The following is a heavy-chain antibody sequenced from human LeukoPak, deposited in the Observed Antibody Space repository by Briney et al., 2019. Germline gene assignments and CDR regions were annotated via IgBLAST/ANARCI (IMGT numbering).Heavy chain of an antibody. CDR3: ANDNEDFDY. J-gene: IGHJ4*02. CDR2: ISYDGSKA. V-gene: IGHV3-30*18. CDR1: GFTFRSYA. D-gene: IGHD1-1*01. Sequence: PGGSLRLSCAAAGFTFRSYAMHWVRQAPGKGLEWVAVISYDGSKAYYADSVKGRFTISRDNSRNTVYLQMNSLRVEDTAVYYCANDNEDFDYWGQGILVTVSS.